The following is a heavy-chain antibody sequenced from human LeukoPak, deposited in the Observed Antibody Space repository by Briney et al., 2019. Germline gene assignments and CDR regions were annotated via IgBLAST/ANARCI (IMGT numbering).Heavy chain of an antibody. Sequence: SETLSLTCTVSGGSISSSSYYWGWIRQPPGKGLEWIGSIYYSGSTYYNPSLKSRVTISVDTSKNQFSLKLSSVTAADTAVYYCARSRLEFDYWGQGTQVTVSS. CDR3: ARSRLEFDY. CDR1: GGSISSSSYY. J-gene: IGHJ4*02. V-gene: IGHV4-39*07. D-gene: IGHD1-1*01. CDR2: IYYSGST.